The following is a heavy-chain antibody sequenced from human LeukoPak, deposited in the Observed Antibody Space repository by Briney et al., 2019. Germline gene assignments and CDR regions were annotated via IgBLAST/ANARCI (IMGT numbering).Heavy chain of an antibody. CDR1: GYTFTSYY. CDR3: ARDRSLTTVTTPDRAFDI. CDR2: TNPSGGST. D-gene: IGHD4-17*01. J-gene: IGHJ3*02. V-gene: IGHV1-46*03. Sequence: GASVKVSCKASGYTFTSYYMHWVRQAPGQGREWMGITNPSGGSTSYAQKFQGRVTMTRDTSTSTVYMELSSLRSEDTAVYYGARDRSLTTVTTPDRAFDIWGQGTMVTVSS.